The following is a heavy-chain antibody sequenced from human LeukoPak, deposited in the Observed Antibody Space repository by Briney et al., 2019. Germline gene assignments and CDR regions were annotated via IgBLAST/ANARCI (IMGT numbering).Heavy chain of an antibody. CDR3: ARGRDGSIDY. CDR1: GGSISSGGYY. D-gene: IGHD5-24*01. V-gene: IGHV4-31*03. Sequence: SETLSLTCTVSGGSISSGGYYWSWIRQHPGKGLEWIGYIYYSGSTYYNPSLKSRVTISVDTSKNQFSLKLSSVTAADTAVYYCARGRDGSIDYWGQGTLVTVSS. J-gene: IGHJ4*02. CDR2: IYYSGST.